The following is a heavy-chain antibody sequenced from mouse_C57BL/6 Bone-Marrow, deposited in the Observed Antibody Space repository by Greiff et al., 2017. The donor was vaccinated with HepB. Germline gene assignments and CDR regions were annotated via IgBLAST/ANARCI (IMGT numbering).Heavy chain of an antibody. CDR3: ADPDGSSYWYFEV. CDR2: INPSTGGT. J-gene: IGHJ1*03. D-gene: IGHD1-1*01. CDR1: GYSFTGYY. Sequence: EVQLQQSGPELVKPGASVKISCKASGYSFTGYYMNWVKQSPEKSLEWIGEINPSTGGTTYNQRFKAKATLTVDKSSSTAYMQLKSLTSEDSAVYVCADPDGSSYWYFEVWGTGTTVTVSS. V-gene: IGHV1-42*01.